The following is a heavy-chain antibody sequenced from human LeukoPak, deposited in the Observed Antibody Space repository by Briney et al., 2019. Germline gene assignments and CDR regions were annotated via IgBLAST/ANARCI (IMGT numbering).Heavy chain of an antibody. V-gene: IGHV4-30-4*01. CDR1: GGSISSGDYY. CDR2: IYCSGST. Sequence: ASQTLSLTCTVSGGSISSGDYYWSWIRQPPGKGLEWIGYIYCSGSTYYNPSLKSRVTISVDTSKNQFSLKLSSVTAADTAVYYCARANISPYYYYMDVWGKGTTVTVSS. D-gene: IGHD4/OR15-4a*01. CDR3: ARANISPYYYYMDV. J-gene: IGHJ6*03.